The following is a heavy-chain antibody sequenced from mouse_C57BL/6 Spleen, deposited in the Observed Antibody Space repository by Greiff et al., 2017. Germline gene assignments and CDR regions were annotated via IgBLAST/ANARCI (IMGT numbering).Heavy chain of an antibody. V-gene: IGHV2-2*01. Sequence: QVQLKQSGPGLVQPSQSLSITCTVSGFSLTIYGVHWVRPSPGKGLAWLGVIWSGGSTDYNAAFISILSISKDNSKSQVFFKMNSLQADDTAIYYCARGANWDLPYYFDYWGQGTTLTVSS. D-gene: IGHD4-1*01. CDR2: IWSGGST. CDR1: GFSLTIYG. J-gene: IGHJ2*01. CDR3: ARGANWDLPYYFDY.